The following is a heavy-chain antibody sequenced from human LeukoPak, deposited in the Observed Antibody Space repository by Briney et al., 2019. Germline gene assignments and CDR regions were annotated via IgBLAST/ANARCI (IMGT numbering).Heavy chain of an antibody. D-gene: IGHD3-10*01. CDR1: GGSISSYY. J-gene: IGHJ4*02. CDR2: IYTSGST. V-gene: IGHV4-4*07. CDR3: ARGLDYYGSGPSFDY. Sequence: SETLSLTCTVSGGSISSYYWSWIRQPAGKGLEWIGRIYTSGSTNYNPSLKSRVTMSVDTSKNQFSLKLSSVTAADTAVYYCARGLDYYGSGPSFDYWGQGTLVTVSS.